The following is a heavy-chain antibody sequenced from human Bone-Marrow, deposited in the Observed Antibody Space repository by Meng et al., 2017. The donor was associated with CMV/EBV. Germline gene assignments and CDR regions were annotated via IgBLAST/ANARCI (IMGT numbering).Heavy chain of an antibody. CDR2: IKQDGSEK. CDR3: ASLYSSSSVDY. D-gene: IGHD6-6*01. J-gene: IGHJ4*02. V-gene: IGHV3-7*01. CDR1: GFTFSSYW. Sequence: GGSLRLSCAASGFTFSSYWMSWVRQAPGKGLEWVANIKQDGSEKYYVDSVKGRFTISRDNAKNSLYLQMNSLRAEDTAVYYCASLYSSSSVDYWGQGTLVTVSS.